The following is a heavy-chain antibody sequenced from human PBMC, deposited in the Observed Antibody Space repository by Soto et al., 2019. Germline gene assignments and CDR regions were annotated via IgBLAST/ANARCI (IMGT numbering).Heavy chain of an antibody. CDR1: GFTFSDYY. D-gene: IGHD1-1*01. CDR2: SSNSGTFS. J-gene: IGHJ4*02. V-gene: IGHV3-11*06. Sequence: SLRLSCEGSGFTFSDYYISWIRQVPGKGLEWISYSSNSGTFSRYADSVKGRFSISRDNTKNLLYLQMNSLRAEDTAVYYCARSGDNYNRLDYWGQGTPVTVSS. CDR3: ARSGDNYNRLDY.